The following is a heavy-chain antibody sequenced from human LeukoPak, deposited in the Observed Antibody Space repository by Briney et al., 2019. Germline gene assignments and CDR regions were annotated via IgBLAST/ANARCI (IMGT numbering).Heavy chain of an antibody. CDR1: GFTFSSYA. Sequence: PGRSPRLSCAASGFTFSSYAMHRVRQAPGKGLEWVAVISYDGSNKYYADSVKGRFTISRDNSKNTLYLQMNSLRAEDTAVYYCAREGSSGWYSSDYWGQGTLVTVSS. CDR2: ISYDGSNK. J-gene: IGHJ4*02. CDR3: AREGSSGWYSSDY. V-gene: IGHV3-30-3*01. D-gene: IGHD6-19*01.